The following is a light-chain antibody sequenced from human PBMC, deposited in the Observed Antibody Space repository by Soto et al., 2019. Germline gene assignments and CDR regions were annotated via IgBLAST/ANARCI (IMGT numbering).Light chain of an antibody. CDR2: GAS. CDR1: QSVSNN. Sequence: EIVMTQSPATLSVSPGERATLSCRASQSVSNNLAWYQQKPGQAPKLLIYGASTRASGIPARFSGSGSGTEFSLIISSLQSEDFAVYYCQQYNNWSSLTFGGGTKVEIK. V-gene: IGKV3-15*01. CDR3: QQYNNWSSLT. J-gene: IGKJ4*01.